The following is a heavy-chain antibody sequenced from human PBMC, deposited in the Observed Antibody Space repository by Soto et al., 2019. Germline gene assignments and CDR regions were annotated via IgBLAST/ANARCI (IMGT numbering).Heavy chain of an antibody. V-gene: IGHV1-2*02. CDR2: INPNSGGT. CDR3: ARDFLSYYFDY. Sequence: ASVKVPRKASGGTFSSYAISWVRQAPGRGLEWLGWINPNSGGTNYVQKFQGRVTMTRDTSISTAYMELSRLGSDDTAVYYCARDFLSYYFDYWGQGTLVTVSS. J-gene: IGHJ4*02. CDR1: GGTFSSYA.